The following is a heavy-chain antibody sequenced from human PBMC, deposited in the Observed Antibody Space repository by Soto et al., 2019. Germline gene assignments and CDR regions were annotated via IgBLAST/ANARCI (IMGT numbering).Heavy chain of an antibody. D-gene: IGHD4-17*01. CDR1: EFTFSTYA. Sequence: EVQLLESGGGLVRPGGSLRLSCVGSEFTFSTYAMTWVRQAPGKGLEWVSGISVGGGITKYADSMKGRFTISRDNSKNTLYLQMNSLRVEDTARYYCAKDPNGDYIGAFDSWGQGTQVTVSS. CDR2: ISVGGGIT. J-gene: IGHJ4*01. V-gene: IGHV3-23*01. CDR3: AKDPNGDYIGAFDS.